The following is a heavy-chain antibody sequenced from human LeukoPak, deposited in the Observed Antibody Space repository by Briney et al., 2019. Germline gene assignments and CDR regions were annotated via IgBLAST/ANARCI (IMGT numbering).Heavy chain of an antibody. D-gene: IGHD1-26*01. Sequence: PGGSLRLSCAASGFTFSSYSMNWVRQAPGKGLEWVSYISSSSSTIYYADSVKGRFTISRDNAKNSLYLQMNSLRAEDTAVYYCARDRPSNSGSQTFDYWGQGTLVTVSS. CDR3: ARDRPSNSGSQTFDY. CDR2: ISSSSSTI. CDR1: GFTFSSYS. V-gene: IGHV3-48*01. J-gene: IGHJ4*02.